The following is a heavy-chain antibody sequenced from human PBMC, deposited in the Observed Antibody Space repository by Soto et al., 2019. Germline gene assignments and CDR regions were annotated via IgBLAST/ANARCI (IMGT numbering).Heavy chain of an antibody. J-gene: IGHJ5*02. Sequence: EVLLVESGGGLVQPGGSLRLSCAASGFTFSSFNMNWVRQAPGKGLEWVSSITTGGEYIFYADSVKGRFTISRDNAKNSVYLQMSSRGVEDTGVYYCARDRQLIQAWLDPWGQGTLVTVSS. CDR2: ITTGGEYI. V-gene: IGHV3-21*06. D-gene: IGHD6-13*01. CDR3: ARDRQLIQAWLDP. CDR1: GFTFSSFN.